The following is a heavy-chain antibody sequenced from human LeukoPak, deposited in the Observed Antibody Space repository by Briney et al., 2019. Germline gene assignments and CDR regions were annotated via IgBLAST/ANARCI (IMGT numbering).Heavy chain of an antibody. CDR2: INPNGGST. CDR3: ARIASSNYYYYMDV. D-gene: IGHD6-6*01. J-gene: IGHJ6*03. CDR1: GYTFTSYY. V-gene: IGHV1-46*01. Sequence: ASVKVSCKASGYTFTSYYLHWVRQAPGQGLEWMGTINPNGGSTTYAQKFQGRVTMTRDTSTSTIFMELSSLRSEDTAVYYCARIASSNYYYYMDVWGKGTTVTVSS.